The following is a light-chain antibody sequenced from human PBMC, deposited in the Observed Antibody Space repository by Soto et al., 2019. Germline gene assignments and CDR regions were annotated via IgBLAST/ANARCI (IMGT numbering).Light chain of an antibody. V-gene: IGKV3-15*01. CDR2: GAF. CDR1: QSAGTN. Sequence: EILMTHSPATLAVSTGEIDRLSGSASQSAGTNLAWYQQKPGQAPRLLIHGAFTRATGIPDRFSGSGSGTEFTLTIRSMQPEDFAVFYCKQYNQWHITCGKGKRRELK. J-gene: IGKJ5*01. CDR3: KQYNQWHIT.